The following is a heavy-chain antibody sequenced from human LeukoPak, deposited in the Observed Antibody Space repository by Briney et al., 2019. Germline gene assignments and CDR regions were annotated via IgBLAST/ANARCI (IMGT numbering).Heavy chain of an antibody. Sequence: SETLSLTCTVSGASVGSAGYYWSWIRQPPGGGLEWIGYIYYIRNTNYNPSLKSRVTMSLDPSKNQFSLKPSSVTAADTAVYYCATGSSRYYYYMDVWGKGTPVTVSS. CDR1: GASVGSAGYY. CDR3: ATGSSRYYYYMDV. D-gene: IGHD3-10*01. CDR2: IYYIRNT. J-gene: IGHJ6*03. V-gene: IGHV4-61*08.